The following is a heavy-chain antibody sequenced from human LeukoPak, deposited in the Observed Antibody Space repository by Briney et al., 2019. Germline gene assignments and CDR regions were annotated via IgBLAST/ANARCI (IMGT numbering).Heavy chain of an antibody. J-gene: IGHJ6*02. D-gene: IGHD3-3*01. CDR2: ISSSGSTI. CDR1: GFTFNSYE. CDR3: ARDQSIYDFWSGYSGGYGMDV. Sequence: GGSLRLSCAASGFTFNSYEMNWVRQAPGKGLEWVSYISSSGSTIYYADSVKGRFTISRDNAKNSLYLQMNSLRAEDTAVYYCARDQSIYDFWSGYSGGYGMDVWGQGTTVTVSS. V-gene: IGHV3-48*03.